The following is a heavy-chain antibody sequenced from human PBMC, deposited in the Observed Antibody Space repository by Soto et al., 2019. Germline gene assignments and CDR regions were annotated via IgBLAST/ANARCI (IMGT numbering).Heavy chain of an antibody. CDR1: GSTFTNYA. V-gene: IGHV1-3*01. CDR3: TGGQDNLAVNFDY. Sequence: GASVKVSCKPSGSTFTNYAVHWVRQAPGQRLEWMGWINVGDGNTKYSQNFQGRVAISRDTSANTAYMELSSLRSEDTGVYYCTGGQDNLAVNFDYWGQGTPVTVSS. D-gene: IGHD1-1*01. J-gene: IGHJ4*02. CDR2: INVGDGNT.